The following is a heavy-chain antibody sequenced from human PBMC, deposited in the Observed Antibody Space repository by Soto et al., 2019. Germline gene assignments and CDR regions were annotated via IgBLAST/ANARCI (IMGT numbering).Heavy chain of an antibody. D-gene: IGHD2-2*01. J-gene: IGHJ6*02. CDR3: VRSYCSGELVPTAP. V-gene: IGHV1-2*02. Sequence: GASVKVSCKASGYTFIGYEIHWVRQAPGQGLEWMGLMNPNSGGTRNAQKFQGRVTMTRDTSISTAYMELSSLRSDDTAVYYCVRSYCSGELVPTAPWGQGTTVTVS. CDR1: GYTFIGYE. CDR2: MNPNSGGT.